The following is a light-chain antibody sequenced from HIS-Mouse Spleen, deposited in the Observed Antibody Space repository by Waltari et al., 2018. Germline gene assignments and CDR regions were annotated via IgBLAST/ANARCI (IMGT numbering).Light chain of an antibody. J-gene: IGLJ2*01. CDR1: ALPNKY. Sequence: SYDLPQPPSVSVSPGQTARITCSGDALPNKYAYWYQQKSGQAPVLGIYEDSKRPSGIPERFSGSSSGTMANLTISGAQVEDEADYYCDATDSSGNHRVFGGGTKLTVL. CDR2: EDS. V-gene: IGLV3-10*01. CDR3: DATDSSGNHRV.